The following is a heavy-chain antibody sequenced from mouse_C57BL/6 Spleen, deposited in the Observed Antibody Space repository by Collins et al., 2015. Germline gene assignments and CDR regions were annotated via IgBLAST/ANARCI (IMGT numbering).Heavy chain of an antibody. CDR3: ARGAY. CDR1: GYAFSNYW. Sequence: QVQLQQSGAELVKPGASVKISCKASGYAFSNYWLNWVKERPGKGLEWIGQIYPGDGDANYNGKFKGKASLTSDKSSSTAYMQLSSLTSEGSAVYFCARGAYWGQGTLVTVST. CDR2: IYPGDGDA. J-gene: IGHJ3*01. V-gene: IGHV1-80*01.